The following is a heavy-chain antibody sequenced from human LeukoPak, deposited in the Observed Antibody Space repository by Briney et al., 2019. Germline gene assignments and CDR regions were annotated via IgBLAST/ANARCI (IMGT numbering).Heavy chain of an antibody. Sequence: SETLSLTCAVYGGSFSGYYWSWIRQPPGKGLEWIGEINHSGSTNYNPSLKSRVTISVDTSKNQFSLKLSSVTAADTAVYYCARRRRTYYDFWSGPTHFDYWGQGTLVTVSS. V-gene: IGHV4-34*01. J-gene: IGHJ4*02. CDR2: INHSGST. D-gene: IGHD3-3*01. CDR3: ARRRRTYYDFWSGPTHFDY. CDR1: GGSFSGYY.